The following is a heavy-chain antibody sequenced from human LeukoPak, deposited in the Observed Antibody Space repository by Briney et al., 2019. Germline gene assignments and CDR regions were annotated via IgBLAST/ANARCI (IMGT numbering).Heavy chain of an antibody. CDR3: ARDVRGVIISGYYSYGMDV. J-gene: IGHJ6*02. CDR1: GFTFSSYA. D-gene: IGHD3-10*02. V-gene: IGHV3-23*01. Sequence: PGGSLRLSCAASGFTFSSYAMSWVRQAPGKGLEWVSAISGGAGSTYYADSVKGRFTISRDNAKNSLYLQMNSLRDEDTAVYYCARDVRGVIISGYYSYGMDVWGQGTTVTVSS. CDR2: ISGGAGST.